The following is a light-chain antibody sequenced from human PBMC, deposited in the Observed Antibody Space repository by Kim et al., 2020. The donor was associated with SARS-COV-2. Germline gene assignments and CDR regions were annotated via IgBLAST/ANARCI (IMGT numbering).Light chain of an antibody. CDR2: KTS. CDR3: LQYHNFPIT. Sequence: DIQMTQSPSTLSASVGDRVTITCRASQSFSSWLAWYQQKPGKVPKLLIYKTSILESGVPSRFSGSGSGTEFTLTISSLQPDDCATYFCLQYHNFPITFRQWARLEIK. CDR1: QSFSSW. V-gene: IGKV1-5*03. J-gene: IGKJ5*01.